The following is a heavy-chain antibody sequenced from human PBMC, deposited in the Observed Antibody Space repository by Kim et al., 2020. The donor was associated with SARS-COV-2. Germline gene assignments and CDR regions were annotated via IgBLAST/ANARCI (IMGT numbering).Heavy chain of an antibody. V-gene: IGHV3-21*01. D-gene: IGHD6-6*01. J-gene: IGHJ4*02. Sequence: GGSLRLSCAASGFTFSSYSINWVRQAPGKGLEWVSSISSSSSYIYYADSVKGRFTISRDNAKNSLYLQMNSLRAEDTAVYYCARDPSPKYSSSSEVDYWGQGTLVTVSS. CDR2: ISSSSSYI. CDR3: ARDPSPKYSSSSEVDY. CDR1: GFTFSSYS.